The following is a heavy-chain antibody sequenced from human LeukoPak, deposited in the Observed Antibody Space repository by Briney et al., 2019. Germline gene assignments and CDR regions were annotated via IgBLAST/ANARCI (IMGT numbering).Heavy chain of an antibody. J-gene: IGHJ6*03. CDR3: ARAQWEWYPYYYYMDV. V-gene: IGHV4-59*01. Sequence: SETLSLTCTVSGGSISSYYWSWIRQPPGKGLEWIGYIYYSGSTNYNPSLKSRVTISVDTSKNQFSLKLSSVTAADPAVYYCARAQWEWYPYYYYMDVWGKGTTVSVSS. CDR1: GGSISSYY. CDR2: IYYSGST. D-gene: IGHD1-26*01.